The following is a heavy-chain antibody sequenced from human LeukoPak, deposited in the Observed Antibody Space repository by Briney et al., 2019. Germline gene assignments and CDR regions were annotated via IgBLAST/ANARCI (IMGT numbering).Heavy chain of an antibody. V-gene: IGHV1-2*02. CDR1: GYTSTGYY. D-gene: IGHD1-26*01. CDR3: ARVVGATNWYFDL. CDR2: INPNSGGT. Sequence: ASVKVSCKASGYTSTGYYMHWVRQTPGQGLEWMGWINPNSGGTNYAQKFQGRVTMTRDTSISTAYMELSRLRSDDTAVYYCARVVGATNWYFDLWGRGTLVTVSS. J-gene: IGHJ2*01.